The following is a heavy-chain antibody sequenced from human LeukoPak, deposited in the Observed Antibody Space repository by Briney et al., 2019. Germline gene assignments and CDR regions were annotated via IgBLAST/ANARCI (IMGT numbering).Heavy chain of an antibody. Sequence: PGGSLRLSCAASGFTFSSYWMSWVRQAPGKGLEWVANIKQDGSEKYYVDSVKGRFTISRDNAKNSLYLQMNSLGAEDTAVYYCVREITGGYFDYWGQGTLVTVSS. D-gene: IGHD2-15*01. CDR3: VREITGGYFDY. CDR1: GFTFSSYW. V-gene: IGHV3-7*01. CDR2: IKQDGSEK. J-gene: IGHJ4*02.